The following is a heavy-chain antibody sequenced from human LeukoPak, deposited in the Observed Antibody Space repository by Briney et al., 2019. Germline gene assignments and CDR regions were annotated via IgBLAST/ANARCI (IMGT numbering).Heavy chain of an antibody. Sequence: SETLSLTCTVSGGSISSSSYYWGWIRQPPGKGLEWIGSIYYSGSTYYNPSLKSRVTISVDTSKNQFSLKQSSVTAADTAVYYCARHRMRWLQIYYFDYWGQGTLVTVSS. CDR2: IYYSGST. J-gene: IGHJ4*02. D-gene: IGHD5-24*01. CDR1: GGSISSSSYY. V-gene: IGHV4-39*01. CDR3: ARHRMRWLQIYYFDY.